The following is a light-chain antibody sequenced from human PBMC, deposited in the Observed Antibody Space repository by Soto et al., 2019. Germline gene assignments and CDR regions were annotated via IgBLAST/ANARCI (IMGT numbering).Light chain of an antibody. V-gene: IGKV3-15*01. CDR1: QSVNFD. Sequence: EIVMTQSPATLSVSPGERATLSCRASQSVNFDLAWYQQKPGQAPRLLIYGVSTRATGIPARFSGSGYRTEFTLTISSLQSEDFAVYYCQQHNNWPLTFGEGTRVEIK. CDR2: GVS. CDR3: QQHNNWPLT. J-gene: IGKJ4*01.